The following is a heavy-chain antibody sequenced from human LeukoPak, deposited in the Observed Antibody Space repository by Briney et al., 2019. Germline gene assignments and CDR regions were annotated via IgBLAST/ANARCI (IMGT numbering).Heavy chain of an antibody. J-gene: IGHJ4*02. D-gene: IGHD3-16*01. Sequence: GGPLRLSCAASGLTFSDFWMTWVRQTPGKGLEWVANIKEDGSETYHVDSVKGRFTISRDNTKNSLYLQMNSLRGDDTAVYYCVRDSRRGGAMGLYHNFDFWGQGTLVTVSS. V-gene: IGHV3-7*01. CDR1: GLTFSDFW. CDR3: VRDSRRGGAMGLYHNFDF. CDR2: IKEDGSET.